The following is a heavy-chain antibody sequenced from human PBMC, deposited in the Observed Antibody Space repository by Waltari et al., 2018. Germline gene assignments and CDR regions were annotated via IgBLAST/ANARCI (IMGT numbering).Heavy chain of an antibody. Sequence: QVQLQESGPGLVKPSQTLSLTCTVSGGSISSGSYYWSWIRQPAGKGLEWIGRIYTSGSTNYNPSLKSRVTISVDTSKNQFSLKLSSVTAADTAVYYCARAGTNYYYYGMDVGGQGTTVTVSS. CDR3: ARAGTNYYYYGMDV. CDR1: GGSISSGSYY. J-gene: IGHJ6*02. V-gene: IGHV4-61*02. CDR2: IYTSGST.